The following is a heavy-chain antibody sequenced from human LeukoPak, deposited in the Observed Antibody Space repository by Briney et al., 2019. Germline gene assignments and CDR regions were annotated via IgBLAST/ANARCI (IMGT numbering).Heavy chain of an antibody. CDR1: GFTLGAFA. J-gene: IGHJ6*02. Sequence: PGGSLRLSCAASGFTLGAFAMHWVRQAPGKGLEWVSLIDKDGRKTYYADSVKGRFTNSRDNSKNSLYLQMTSLRTEDTALYYCATWAFYHSLDVWGQGATVTVSS. V-gene: IGHV3-43*02. CDR2: IDKDGRKT. CDR3: ATWAFYHSLDV. D-gene: IGHD1-26*01.